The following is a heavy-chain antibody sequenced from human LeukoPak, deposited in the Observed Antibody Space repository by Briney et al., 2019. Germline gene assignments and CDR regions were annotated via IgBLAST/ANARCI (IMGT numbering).Heavy chain of an antibody. CDR1: GYTFTSCG. D-gene: IGHD4-17*01. Sequence: ASVKVSFKASGYTFTSCGCSWVRPAPGQGLEWMGWINPYNGNTNYAQNLQGRVTMTTDTSTTTAYMELRSLRSDDTAVYYCAIESYGATRHGDVAMDIWGQGTMVTVSS. J-gene: IGHJ3*02. CDR2: INPYNGNT. V-gene: IGHV1-18*01. CDR3: AIESYGATRHGDVAMDI.